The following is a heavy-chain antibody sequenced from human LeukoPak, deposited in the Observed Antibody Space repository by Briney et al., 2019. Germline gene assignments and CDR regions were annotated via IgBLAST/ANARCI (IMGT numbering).Heavy chain of an antibody. D-gene: IGHD3-10*01. J-gene: IGHJ4*02. CDR3: ARGAAGRFGEQYNGDY. CDR1: GFTFDDYA. Sequence: GGSLRLSCAASGFTFDDYAMHWVRQAPGKGLEWVSGISWNSGSIDYADSVKGRFTISRDNSKNTLYLQMNSLRAEDTAVYYCARGAAGRFGEQYNGDYWGQGTLVTVSS. CDR2: ISWNSGSI. V-gene: IGHV3-9*01.